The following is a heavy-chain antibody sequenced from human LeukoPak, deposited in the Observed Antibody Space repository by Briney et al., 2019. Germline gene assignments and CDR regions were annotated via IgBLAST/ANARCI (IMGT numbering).Heavy chain of an antibody. CDR2: ISSSSSTI. J-gene: IGHJ4*02. CDR3: ASGGFLEWLGEDYFDY. D-gene: IGHD3-3*01. V-gene: IGHV3-48*04. CDR1: GFTFSSYS. Sequence: PGGSLRLSCAASGFTFSSYSMTWVRQAPGKGLEWVSYISSSSSTIYYADSVKGRFTISRDNAKNSLYLQMNSLRAEGTAVYYCASGGFLEWLGEDYFDYWGQGTLVTVSS.